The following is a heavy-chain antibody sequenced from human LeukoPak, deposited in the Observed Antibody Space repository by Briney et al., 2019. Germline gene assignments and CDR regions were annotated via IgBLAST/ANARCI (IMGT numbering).Heavy chain of an antibody. V-gene: IGHV1-69*13. CDR2: IIPIFGTA. Sequence: SVKVSFKASGGTFSSYAISWVRQAPGQGLEWMGGIIPIFGTANYAQKFQGRVTITADESTSTAYMELSSLRSEDTAVYYCARGSSAGSPNWFDPWGQGTLVTVSS. D-gene: IGHD6-19*01. J-gene: IGHJ5*02. CDR3: ARGSSAGSPNWFDP. CDR1: GGTFSSYA.